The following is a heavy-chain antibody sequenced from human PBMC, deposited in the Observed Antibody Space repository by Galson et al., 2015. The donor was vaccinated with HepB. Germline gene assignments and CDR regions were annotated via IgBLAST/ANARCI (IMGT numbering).Heavy chain of an antibody. D-gene: IGHD3-22*01. J-gene: IGHJ4*02. V-gene: IGHV3-48*03. CDR2: ISSSGGNK. CDR3: AREGGTYYYDNSGYSPLGY. Sequence: SLRLSCAGSGFTFSNYEMNWVRQAPGKGLEWVSYISSSGGNKYYEDSVKGRFTMSRDNAKNSRYLQMNSLRAEDTAVYYCAREGGTYYYDNSGYSPLGYWGQGTLVTVSS. CDR1: GFTFSNYE.